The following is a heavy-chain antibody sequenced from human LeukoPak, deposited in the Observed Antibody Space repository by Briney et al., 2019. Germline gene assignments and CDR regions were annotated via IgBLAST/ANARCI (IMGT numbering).Heavy chain of an antibody. CDR1: GFTFGDYA. CDR2: IRSKAYGGTT. Sequence: GGSLRLSCTASGFTFGDYAMSWVRQAPGKGLEWVGFIRSKAYGGTTEYAASVKGRFTISGDDSKSIAYLQMNSLKTEDTAVYYCTLRDWNGDYYYMDVWGKGTTVTVSS. D-gene: IGHD1-1*01. J-gene: IGHJ6*03. V-gene: IGHV3-49*04. CDR3: TLRDWNGDYYYMDV.